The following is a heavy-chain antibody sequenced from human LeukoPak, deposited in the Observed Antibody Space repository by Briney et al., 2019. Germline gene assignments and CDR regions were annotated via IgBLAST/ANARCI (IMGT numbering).Heavy chain of an antibody. Sequence: GGSLRLSCAASGFTFSSYAMSWVRQAPGKGLEWVSAISGSGGSTYYADSVKGRFTISRDNSKNTLYLQMNSLRAEDTAVYYCAKYAREGGLRLGELLPWGQGTLVTVSS. CDR3: AKYAREGGLRLGELLP. J-gene: IGHJ5*02. V-gene: IGHV3-23*01. CDR1: GFTFSSYA. CDR2: ISGSGGST. D-gene: IGHD3-16*01.